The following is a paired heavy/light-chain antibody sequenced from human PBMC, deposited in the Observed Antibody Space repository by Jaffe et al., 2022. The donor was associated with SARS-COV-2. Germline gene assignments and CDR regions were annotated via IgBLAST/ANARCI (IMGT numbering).Heavy chain of an antibody. V-gene: IGHV3-9*01. CDR2: ISWNSGSI. CDR1: GFTFDDYA. CDR3: AKDKERPALGVAPGMDV. D-gene: IGHD1-26*01. Sequence: EVQLVESGGGLVQPGRSLRLSCAASGFTFDDYAMHWVRQAPGKGLEWVSGISWNSGSIGYADSVKGRFTISRDNAKNSLYLQMNSLRAEDTALYYCAKDKERPALGVAPGMDVWGQGTTVTVSS. J-gene: IGHJ6*02.
Light chain of an antibody. CDR2: DAS. V-gene: IGKV1-33*01. Sequence: DIQMTQSPSSLSASVGDRVTITCQASQDISNYLNWYQQKPGKAPKLLIYDASNLETGVPSRFSGSGSGTDFTFTISSLQPEDIATYYCQQYDNLPSYTFGQGTKLEIK. CDR3: QQYDNLPSYT. J-gene: IGKJ2*01. CDR1: QDISNY.